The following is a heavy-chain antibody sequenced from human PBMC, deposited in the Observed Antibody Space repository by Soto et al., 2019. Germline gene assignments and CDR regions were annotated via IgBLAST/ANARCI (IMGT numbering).Heavy chain of an antibody. CDR2: IYYSGST. CDR1: GGSISSYY. D-gene: IGHD5-18*01. CDR3: ARVLDTAMVTGGYYYMDV. V-gene: IGHV4-59*01. Sequence: PSETLSLTCTVSGGSISSYYWSWIRQPPGKGLEWIGYIYYSGSTNYNPSLKSRVTISVDTSKNQFSLKLSSVTAADTAVYYCARVLDTAMVTGGYYYMDVWGKGTTVT. J-gene: IGHJ6*03.